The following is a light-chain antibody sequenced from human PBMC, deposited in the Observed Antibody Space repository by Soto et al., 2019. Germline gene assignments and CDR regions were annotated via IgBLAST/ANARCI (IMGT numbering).Light chain of an antibody. CDR2: EVS. V-gene: IGLV2-14*01. CDR1: SSDVGGYNY. CDR3: SSYTTSSTVL. Sequence: QSALTQPASVSGSPGQSITISCTGTSSDVGGYNYVSWYQQYPGKAPKLVIYEVSHRPSGVSNRFSGSKSGNTASLTVSGLPAEDEADYYCSSYTTSSTVLFGGGTKLTVL. J-gene: IGLJ2*01.